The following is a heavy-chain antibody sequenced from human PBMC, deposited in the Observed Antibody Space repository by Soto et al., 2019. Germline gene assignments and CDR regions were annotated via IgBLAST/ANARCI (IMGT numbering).Heavy chain of an antibody. CDR1: GGSISSSSYY. J-gene: IGHJ4*02. CDR2: IYYSGST. D-gene: IGHD3-16*02. Sequence: SETLSLTCTVSGGSISSSSYYWGRIRQPPGKGLEWIGSIYYSGSTYYNPSLKSRVTISVDTSKNHFSLKLSSVTAADTAVYYCARLDYVWGSYRSHDYWGQGTLVTVSS. CDR3: ARLDYVWGSYRSHDY. V-gene: IGHV4-39*02.